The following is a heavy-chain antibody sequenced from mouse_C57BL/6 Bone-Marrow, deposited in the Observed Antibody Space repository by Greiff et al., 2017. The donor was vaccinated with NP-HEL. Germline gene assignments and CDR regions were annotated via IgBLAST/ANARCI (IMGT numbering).Heavy chain of an antibody. J-gene: IGHJ2*01. CDR1: GFNIKDDY. D-gene: IGHD1-1*02. CDR3: TTGWWFY. Sequence: DVKLQESGAELVRPGASVKLSCTASGFNIKDDYMHWVKQRPEQGLEWIGWIDPENGDTEYASKFQGKATITADTSSNTAYLQLSSLTSEDTAVYYCTTGWWFYWGQGTTLTVSS. V-gene: IGHV14-4*01. CDR2: IDPENGDT.